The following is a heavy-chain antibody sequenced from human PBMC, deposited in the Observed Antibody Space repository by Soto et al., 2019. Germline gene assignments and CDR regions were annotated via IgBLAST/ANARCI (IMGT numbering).Heavy chain of an antibody. CDR1: GYTFTSYA. J-gene: IGHJ4*02. Sequence: QVQLVQSGAEVKKPGASVKVSCKASGYTFTSYAMHWVRQAPGQRLEWMGWINAGNGNTKYSQKFQGRVTITRDTSASTAYMELSSLRSEDTAVYYCARDHSSSWGYFDYWGQGTLVTVSS. V-gene: IGHV1-3*01. D-gene: IGHD6-13*01. CDR2: INAGNGNT. CDR3: ARDHSSSWGYFDY.